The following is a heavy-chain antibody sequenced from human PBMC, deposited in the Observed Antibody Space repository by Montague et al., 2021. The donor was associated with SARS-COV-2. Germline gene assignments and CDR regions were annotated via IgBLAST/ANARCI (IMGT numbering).Heavy chain of an antibody. V-gene: IGHV3-30*18. D-gene: IGHD3-22*01. CDR1: GFTFSSYG. Sequence: SLRLSCAASGFTFSSYGMHWVRQAPGKGLEWVAVISYDGSNKYYADSVKGRFTISRDNSKNTLYLQMNSLRAEDTAVYYCAKTSVRERYYYDSSGYLYYFDSWGQGTLVTASS. CDR2: ISYDGSNK. CDR3: AKTSVRERYYYDSSGYLYYFDS. J-gene: IGHJ4*02.